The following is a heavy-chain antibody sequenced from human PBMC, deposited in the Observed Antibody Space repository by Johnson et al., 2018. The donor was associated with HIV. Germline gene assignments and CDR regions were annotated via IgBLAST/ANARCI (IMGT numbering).Heavy chain of an antibody. Sequence: VQLVESGGGWVQPGGSLRLSCAASGFSFSNYAMTWVRQAPGKGLEWVSAISGSGGSTYYADSVKGRFTISRDNSKNTLYLQMNSLRAEDTAVYYCASGALAYCGGDCYSDAFDIWGQGTMVTVSS. CDR2: ISGSGGST. J-gene: IGHJ3*02. CDR1: GFSFSNYA. D-gene: IGHD2-21*02. V-gene: IGHV3-23*04. CDR3: ASGALAYCGGDCYSDAFDI.